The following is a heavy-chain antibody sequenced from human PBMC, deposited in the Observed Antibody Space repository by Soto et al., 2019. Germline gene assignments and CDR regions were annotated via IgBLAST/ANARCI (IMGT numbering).Heavy chain of an antibody. J-gene: IGHJ6*02. CDR2: ISYDGSNK. CDR1: GFTFSSYG. CDR3: AKVLGYCSSTSCSREAYYYYGMDV. V-gene: IGHV3-30*18. D-gene: IGHD2-2*01. Sequence: GGSLRLSCAASGFTFSSYGMHWVRQAPGKGLEWVAVISYDGSNKYNADSVKGRFTISRDNSKNTLYLQMNNLRAEDTAVYHCAKVLGYCSSTSCSREAYYYYGMDVWGQGPKGTVSS.